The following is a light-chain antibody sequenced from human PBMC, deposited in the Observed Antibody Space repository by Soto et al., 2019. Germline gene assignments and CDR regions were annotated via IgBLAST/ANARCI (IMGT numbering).Light chain of an antibody. CDR3: SSHGGSNNFYV. J-gene: IGLJ1*01. CDR2: KVS. V-gene: IGLV2-8*01. CDR1: SSDVGGYEF. Sequence: QSALTQPASVSGSPGQSITISCTGTSSDVGGYEFVSWYQQHPGKAPKLLISKVSNRPSGVPDRFSDSKSGNTASLTVSGLQAEDEADYYCSSHGGSNNFYVFGTGTKVTVL.